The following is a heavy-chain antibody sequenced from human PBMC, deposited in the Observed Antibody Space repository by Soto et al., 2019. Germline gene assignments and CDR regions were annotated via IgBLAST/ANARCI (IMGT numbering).Heavy chain of an antibody. Sequence: SETLSLTCTVSGGSISSSSYYWGWIRQPPGKGLEWIGSIYYSGSTYYNPSLKSRVTISVDTSKNQFSLKLSSVTAADTAVYYCARQLESGYTPYFDYWGQGTLVTVSS. CDR1: GGSISSSSYY. CDR3: ARQLESGYTPYFDY. V-gene: IGHV4-39*01. J-gene: IGHJ4*02. CDR2: IYYSGST. D-gene: IGHD3-3*01.